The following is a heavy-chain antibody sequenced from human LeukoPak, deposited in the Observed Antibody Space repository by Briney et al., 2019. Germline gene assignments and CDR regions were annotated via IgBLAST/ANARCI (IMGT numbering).Heavy chain of an antibody. J-gene: IGHJ4*02. D-gene: IGHD3-10*01. CDR1: GGSISRGGYY. Sequence: PSETLSLTCTVSGGSISRGGYYWSWIRQPPGKGLEWVAYIYHSGSTSYNPSLKSRVTISVDRSRNQFSVRLTSVTAADTAVYYCARVSFDSGSLFDYWGQGTLATVSS. V-gene: IGHV4-30-2*01. CDR3: ARVSFDSGSLFDY. CDR2: IYHSGST.